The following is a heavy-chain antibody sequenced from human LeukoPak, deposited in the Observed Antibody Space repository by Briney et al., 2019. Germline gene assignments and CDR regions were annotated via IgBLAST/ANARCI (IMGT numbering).Heavy chain of an antibody. V-gene: IGHV4-61*01. CDR1: GGSVSSGSYY. Sequence: SETLSLTCTVSGGSVSSGSYYWSWIRQPPGKGLEWIGYIYYSGSTNYNPSLKSRVTISVDTSKNQFSLKLSSVTAADTAVYYCARGGRWLQLSVDYWGQGTLVTVSS. CDR2: IYYSGST. D-gene: IGHD5-24*01. CDR3: ARGGRWLQLSVDY. J-gene: IGHJ4*02.